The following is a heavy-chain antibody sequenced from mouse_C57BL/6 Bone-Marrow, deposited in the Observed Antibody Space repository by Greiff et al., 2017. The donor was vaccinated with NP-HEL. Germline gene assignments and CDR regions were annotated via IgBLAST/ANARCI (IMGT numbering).Heavy chain of an antibody. D-gene: IGHD1-1*01. Sequence: VQLQQSGAELVMPGASVKLSCKASGYTFTSYWMHWVKQRPGQGLEWIGEIDPSDSYTNYNQKFKGKSTLTVDKSSSTAYMQLSSLTSEDSAVYYCARELRGYFDYWGQGTTLTVSS. J-gene: IGHJ2*01. V-gene: IGHV1-69*01. CDR3: ARELRGYFDY. CDR2: IDPSDSYT. CDR1: GYTFTSYW.